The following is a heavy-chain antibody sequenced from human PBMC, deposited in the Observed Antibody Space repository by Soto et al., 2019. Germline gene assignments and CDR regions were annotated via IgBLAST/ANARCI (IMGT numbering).Heavy chain of an antibody. Sequence: PGGSLRLSCAASGFTVSSNYMSWVRQAPGKGLEWVSVIYSGGSTYYADSMKGRFTISRDNSKNTLYLQMNSLRAEDTAVYYCARNGLYYDFWSGLSMDVWGQGTTVTVSS. D-gene: IGHD3-3*01. CDR1: GFTVSSNY. CDR2: IYSGGST. J-gene: IGHJ6*02. V-gene: IGHV3-53*01. CDR3: ARNGLYYDFWSGLSMDV.